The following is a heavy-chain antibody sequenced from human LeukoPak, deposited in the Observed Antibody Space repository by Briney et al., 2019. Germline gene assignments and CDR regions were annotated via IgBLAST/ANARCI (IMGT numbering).Heavy chain of an antibody. CDR2: ISSSGSTI. CDR3: AKDGAYYGSGSYYHYGMDV. V-gene: IGHV3-48*03. D-gene: IGHD3-10*01. Sequence: GGSLRLSCAASGFTFSSYEMNWVRQAPGKGLEWVSYISSSGSTIYYADSVKGRFTISRDNAKNSLYLQMNSLRAEDTAVNYCAKDGAYYGSGSYYHYGMDVWGKGTTVTVSS. J-gene: IGHJ6*04. CDR1: GFTFSSYE.